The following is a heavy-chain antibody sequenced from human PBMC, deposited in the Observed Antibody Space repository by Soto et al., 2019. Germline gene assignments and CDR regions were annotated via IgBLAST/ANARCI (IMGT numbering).Heavy chain of an antibody. Sequence: PSETLSLTCTVSGDSISTDYWSWIRQSPGKGLEWIGFIYYGGSTNYNPSLKSRVTISVDTPRNQFSLKLSSVTAADTAVYYCAKNWNWGSLVHWGQGIQVTVSS. CDR1: GDSISTDY. CDR2: IYYGGST. J-gene: IGHJ4*02. D-gene: IGHD7-27*01. CDR3: AKNWNWGSLVH. V-gene: IGHV4-59*08.